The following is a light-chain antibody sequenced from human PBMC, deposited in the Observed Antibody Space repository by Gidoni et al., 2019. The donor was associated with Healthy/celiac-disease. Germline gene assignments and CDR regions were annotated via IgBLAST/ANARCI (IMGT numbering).Light chain of an antibody. CDR3: QQYNNWPPWT. CDR2: CAS. V-gene: IGKV3-15*01. J-gene: IGKJ1*01. Sequence: EIVMTQSPATLSVSPGERATLSCRASKSFSSNLAWYQQKPGQAPRLLIYCASTRATGIPARFSGSGSGTEFTLTISSLQSEDFAVYYCQQYNNWPPWTFGQGTKVEIK. CDR1: KSFSSN.